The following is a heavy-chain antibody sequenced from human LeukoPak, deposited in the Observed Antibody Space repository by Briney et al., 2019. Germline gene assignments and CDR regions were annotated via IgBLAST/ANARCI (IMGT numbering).Heavy chain of an antibody. D-gene: IGHD4-11*01. V-gene: IGHV3-11*06. CDR1: GFTFSDYY. CDR2: ISSSSSYT. J-gene: IGHJ6*02. Sequence: GGSLRLSCAASGFTFSDYYMNWVRQAPGKGLEWVSYISSSSSYTNHADSVKGRFTISRDNAKNSLYLQMNSLRAEDTSVYYCARRLTSHYGMDVWGQGTTVTVAS. CDR3: ARRLTSHYGMDV.